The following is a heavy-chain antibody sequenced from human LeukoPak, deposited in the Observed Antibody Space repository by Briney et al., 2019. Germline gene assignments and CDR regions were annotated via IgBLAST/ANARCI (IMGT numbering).Heavy chain of an antibody. CDR3: ARHANIVGATNWFDP. CDR1: GGSISSSNW. V-gene: IGHV4-4*02. J-gene: IGHJ5*02. CDR2: IYHSGST. D-gene: IGHD1-26*01. Sequence: PSGTLSLTCAVSGGSISSSNWWSWVRQPPGKGLEWIGEIYHSGSTNYNPSLKSRVTISVDKSKNQFSLKLSSVTAADTAVYYCARHANIVGATNWFDPWGQGTLVTVSS.